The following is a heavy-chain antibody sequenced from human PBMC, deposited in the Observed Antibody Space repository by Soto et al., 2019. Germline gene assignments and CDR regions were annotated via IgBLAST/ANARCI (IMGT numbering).Heavy chain of an antibody. Sequence: SETLSLTCTVSGASVTCFYWSWIRQPPGKGLEWIGYVFHSGSSNYNPSLKSRVTISVDTSKSQISLRLTSVTAADTAVYYCAKAPLYDFWIMFDPWGQGTLVTVSS. V-gene: IGHV4-59*02. J-gene: IGHJ5*02. CDR1: GASVTCFY. CDR2: VFHSGSS. D-gene: IGHD3-3*01. CDR3: AKAPLYDFWIMFDP.